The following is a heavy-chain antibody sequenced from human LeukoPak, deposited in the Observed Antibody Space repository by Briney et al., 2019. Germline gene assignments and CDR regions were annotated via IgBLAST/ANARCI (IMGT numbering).Heavy chain of an antibody. J-gene: IGHJ5*02. D-gene: IGHD1-26*01. CDR3: TRDSGTYNWLDP. CDR1: GFTFSGSA. Sequence: GGSLRLSCAASGFTFSGSAIHWVRQSSGKGLEWVGHIDKKDNFYTTTSAASVTGRFTISRDDSKNTAYLQMNSLKTEDTALYYCTRDSGTYNWLDPWGQGTLVTVSS. V-gene: IGHV3-73*01. CDR2: IDKKDNFYTT.